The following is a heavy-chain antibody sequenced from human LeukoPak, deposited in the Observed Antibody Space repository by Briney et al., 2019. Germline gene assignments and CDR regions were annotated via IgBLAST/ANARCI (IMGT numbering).Heavy chain of an antibody. CDR1: GYTFTGYH. Sequence: ASVKVSCKAYGYTFTGYHMHWVRQAPGQGLEWMGRINPNSGGTNYAQKFQGRVTMTRDTSISTAYMELSRLRSDDTAVYYCATTRRVVVREFDYWGQGTLVTVSS. V-gene: IGHV1-2*06. CDR2: INPNSGGT. D-gene: IGHD3-22*01. J-gene: IGHJ4*02. CDR3: ATTRRVVVREFDY.